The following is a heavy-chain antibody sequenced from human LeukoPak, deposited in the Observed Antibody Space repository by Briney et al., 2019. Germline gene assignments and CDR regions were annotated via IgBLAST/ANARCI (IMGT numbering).Heavy chain of an antibody. Sequence: SETLSLTCSVSGGSVSSGSYYWSWIRQPPGKGLEWIGYIYYSGSTNYNPSLKSRVTISVDTSKNQFSLKLSSVTAADTAVYYCACSSTFGGWFDPWGQGTLVTVSS. J-gene: IGHJ5*02. V-gene: IGHV4-61*01. CDR3: ACSSTFGGWFDP. CDR1: GGSVSSGSYY. CDR2: IYYSGST. D-gene: IGHD2-2*01.